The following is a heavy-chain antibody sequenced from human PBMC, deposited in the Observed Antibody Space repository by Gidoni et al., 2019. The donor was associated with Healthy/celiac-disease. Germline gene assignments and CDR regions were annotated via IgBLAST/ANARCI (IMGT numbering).Heavy chain of an antibody. CDR1: GFTFSSYG. CDR2: ISYDGSNK. CDR3: AKPFNDCSGGSCYSYYYYYGMDV. V-gene: IGHV3-30*18. Sequence: QVQLVESGGGVVQPGRSLRLSCAASGFTFSSYGMHWVRQAPGKGLEWVAVISYDGSNKYYADSVKGRFTISRDNSKNTLYLQMNSLRAEDTAVYYCAKPFNDCSGGSCYSYYYYYGMDVWGQGTTVTVSS. D-gene: IGHD2-15*01. J-gene: IGHJ6*02.